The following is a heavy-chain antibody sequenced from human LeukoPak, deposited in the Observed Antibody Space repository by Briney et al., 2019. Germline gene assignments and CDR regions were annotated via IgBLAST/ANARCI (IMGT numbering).Heavy chain of an antibody. CDR3: ARGLAVAGAIIDY. D-gene: IGHD6-19*01. Sequence: PGGSLRLSCAASGFTFSSYSMNWVRQAPGKGLEWVSSISGSSSYIYYADSVKGRFTISRDNAKNSLYLQMNSLRAEDTAVYYCARGLAVAGAIIDYWGQGTLVTVSS. CDR2: ISGSSSYI. J-gene: IGHJ4*02. V-gene: IGHV3-21*01. CDR1: GFTFSSYS.